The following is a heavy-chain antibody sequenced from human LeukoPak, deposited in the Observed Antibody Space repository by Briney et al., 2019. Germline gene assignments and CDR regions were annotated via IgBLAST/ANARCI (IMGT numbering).Heavy chain of an antibody. D-gene: IGHD2-15*01. J-gene: IGHJ4*02. CDR2: INPYSGGT. Sequence: ASVKVSCKASGYTFTGYYMHWVRQAPGQGLEWMGRINPYSGGTNYAQKFQGRVTMTRDTSISTAYMELSRLRSDDTAVYYCARASSATFHFDYWGQGTLVTVSS. CDR1: GYTFTGYY. V-gene: IGHV1-2*06. CDR3: ARASSATFHFDY.